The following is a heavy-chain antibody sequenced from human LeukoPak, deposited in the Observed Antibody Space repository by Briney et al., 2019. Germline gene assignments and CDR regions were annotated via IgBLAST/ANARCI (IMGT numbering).Heavy chain of an antibody. CDR3: AKGWPVSGDHYSPFDY. D-gene: IGHD4-11*01. CDR2: ISRSGTNT. Sequence: PGGSLRLSCAASGLTFSSHAMSWVRQAPGMGLEWVAAISRSGTNTYYVDSVKGRFTISRDSSKNTLHLQMDSLRAEDTAVYYCAKGWPVSGDHYSPFDYWGQGTLVTVSS. V-gene: IGHV3-23*01. J-gene: IGHJ4*02. CDR1: GLTFSSHA.